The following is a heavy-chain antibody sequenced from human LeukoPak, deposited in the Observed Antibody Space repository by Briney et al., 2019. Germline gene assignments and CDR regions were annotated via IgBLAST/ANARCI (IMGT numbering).Heavy chain of an antibody. J-gene: IGHJ4*02. CDR3: ARVSLSSRDYFDF. CDR2: IHSGGNT. D-gene: IGHD6-19*01. V-gene: IGHV3-53*01. Sequence: GGSLRLSCAASGFSVSSIYMSWVRQVPGTGLEWLSIIHSGGNTYYADSVKGRFTISRDNSQNTLFLQMNSLRVEDTAVYSCARVSLSSRDYFDFWGQGTLVTVSS. CDR1: GFSVSSIY.